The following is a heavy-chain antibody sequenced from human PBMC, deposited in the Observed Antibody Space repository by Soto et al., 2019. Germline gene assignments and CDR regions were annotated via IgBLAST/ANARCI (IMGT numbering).Heavy chain of an antibody. Sequence: ASVKVSCKASGYTFTNYGISWVRQAPGQGLEWMGWISAYNGNPNYAQKLQGRLTMTTDTSTSTAYMELRSLRSDDTAVYYCARGYYDILTGYRFDYWGQGTLVTVSS. V-gene: IGHV1-18*01. J-gene: IGHJ4*02. CDR1: GYTFTNYG. CDR3: ARGYYDILTGYRFDY. D-gene: IGHD3-9*01. CDR2: ISAYNGNP.